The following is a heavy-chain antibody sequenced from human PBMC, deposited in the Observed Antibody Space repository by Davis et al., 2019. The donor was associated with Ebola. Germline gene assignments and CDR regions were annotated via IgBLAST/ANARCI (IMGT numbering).Heavy chain of an antibody. CDR1: GFTVTSHY. CDR2: ISSGGST. V-gene: IGHV3-53*01. D-gene: IGHD1-26*01. Sequence: GESLKISCAASGFTVTSHYMSWVRQAPGKGLEWVSVISSGGSTDYADSVTGRFTISRDNSENTVYLQLNNLRAKDTAVYYCAGDNIGSGSFTPRFHYGGPGTLVTVSS. CDR3: AGDNIGSGSFTPRFHY. J-gene: IGHJ4*02.